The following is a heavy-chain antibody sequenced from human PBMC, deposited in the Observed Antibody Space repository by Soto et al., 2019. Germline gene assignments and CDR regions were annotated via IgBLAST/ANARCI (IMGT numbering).Heavy chain of an antibody. J-gene: IGHJ6*02. CDR3: SINIAAAPRWYYYYYYGMDV. Sequence: SETLSLTCAVYGGSFSGYYWSWIRQPPGKGLEWIGEINHSGSTNYNPSLKSRVNISVDTSKNQFSLKLSSVTAADTAVYYCSINIAAAPRWYYYYYYGMDVWGQGTTVTVSS. V-gene: IGHV4-34*01. CDR2: INHSGST. CDR1: GGSFSGYY. D-gene: IGHD6-13*01.